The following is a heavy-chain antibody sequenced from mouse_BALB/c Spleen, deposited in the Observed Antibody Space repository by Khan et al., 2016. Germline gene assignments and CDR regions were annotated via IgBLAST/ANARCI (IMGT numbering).Heavy chain of an antibody. CDR1: AYSITSGYG. J-gene: IGHJ2*01. V-gene: IGHV3-2*02. CDR2: ISYSVST. CDR3: AGTARIKY. Sequence: EVQLQESGPGLVKPSQSLSLTCTVIAYSITSGYGWNWIRQFPGNKLEWMGYISYSVSTHSNPSLKSRISITRDTSKNQFFLQLNSVTTEDTATYYCAGTARIKYWSQGTTLTVSS. D-gene: IGHD1-2*01.